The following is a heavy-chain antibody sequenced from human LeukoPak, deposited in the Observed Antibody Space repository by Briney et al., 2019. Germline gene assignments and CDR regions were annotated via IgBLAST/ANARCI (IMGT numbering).Heavy chain of an antibody. CDR1: GFTFSSYS. J-gene: IGHJ4*02. V-gene: IGHV3-21*01. Sequence: PGGTLRLSCAASGFTFSSYSMNWVRQAPGKGLEWVSSISSSSSYIYYADSVKGRFTISRDNAKNTLYLQMNSLRAEDTAVYYCARAPLTAYYWNDGDYFDYWGQGTLVTVSS. D-gene: IGHD1-1*01. CDR2: ISSSSSYI. CDR3: ARAPLTAYYWNDGDYFDY.